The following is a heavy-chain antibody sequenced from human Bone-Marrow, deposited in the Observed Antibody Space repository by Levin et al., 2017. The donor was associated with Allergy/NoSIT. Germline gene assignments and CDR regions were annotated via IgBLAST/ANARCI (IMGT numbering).Heavy chain of an antibody. Sequence: GSLRLSCTVSGGSISSSSYYWGWIRQPPGKGLEWIGSIYYSGSTYYNPSLKSRVTISVDTSKNQFSLKLSSVTAADTAVYYCAGTRQWLVLTDYWGQGTLVTVSS. CDR3: AGTRQWLVLTDY. J-gene: IGHJ4*02. V-gene: IGHV4-39*01. D-gene: IGHD6-19*01. CDR2: IYYSGST. CDR1: GGSISSSSYY.